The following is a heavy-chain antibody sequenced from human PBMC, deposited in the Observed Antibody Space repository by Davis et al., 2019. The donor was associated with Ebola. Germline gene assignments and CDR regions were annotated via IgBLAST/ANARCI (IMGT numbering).Heavy chain of an antibody. CDR2: ISNDGNNE. J-gene: IGHJ4*02. CDR1: GFTLSTGLTFSTYG. D-gene: IGHD3-10*01. V-gene: IGHV3-30-3*01. Sequence: GESLKISCAASGFTLSTGLTFSTYGMHWVRQAPGKGLEWVAVISNDGNNEDYADSVKGRFTISRDNSKNTLYLQMNSLRPEDSAVYYCARDPGILRLVGDYYFDYWGQGTLVTVSS. CDR3: ARDPGILRLVGDYYFDY.